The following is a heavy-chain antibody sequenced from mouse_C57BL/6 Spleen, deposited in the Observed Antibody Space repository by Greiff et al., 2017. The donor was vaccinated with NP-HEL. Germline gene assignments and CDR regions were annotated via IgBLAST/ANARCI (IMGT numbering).Heavy chain of an antibody. J-gene: IGHJ2*01. CDR3: ARDGELGRGYFDY. Sequence: EVKLMESEGGLVQPGSSMKLSCTASGFTFSDYYMAWVRQVPEKGLEWVANINYDGSSTYYLDSLKSRFIISRDNAKNILYLQMSSLKSEDTATYYCARDGELGRGYFDYWGQGTTLTVSS. D-gene: IGHD4-1*01. V-gene: IGHV5-16*01. CDR1: GFTFSDYY. CDR2: INYDGSST.